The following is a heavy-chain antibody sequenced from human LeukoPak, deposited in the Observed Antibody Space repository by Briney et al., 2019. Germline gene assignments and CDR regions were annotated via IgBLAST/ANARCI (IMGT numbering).Heavy chain of an antibody. Sequence: TGGSLRLSCAASGFTFSSYAMSWVRQAPGKGLEWVAFIRYDGSNKYYADSVKGRFTISRDNSKNTLYLQMNSLRAEDTAVYYCAKPKTGGSYYQGPLDYWGQGTLVTVSS. CDR3: AKPKTGGSYYQGPLDY. D-gene: IGHD1-26*01. CDR2: IRYDGSNK. CDR1: GFTFSSYA. J-gene: IGHJ4*02. V-gene: IGHV3-30*02.